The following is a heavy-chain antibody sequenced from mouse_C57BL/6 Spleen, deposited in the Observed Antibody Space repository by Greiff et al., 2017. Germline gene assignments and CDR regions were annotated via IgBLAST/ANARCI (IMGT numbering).Heavy chain of an antibody. CDR2: IYPGSGST. Sequence: QVQLQQPGAELVKPGASVKMSCKASGYTFTSYWITWVKQRPGQGLEWIGDIYPGSGSTNYTEKFKSKATLTVDTSSSTAYMQLSSLTSEDSAVYYCARSVPYYYGSSYWYFDVWGTGTTVTVSS. CDR1: GYTFTSYW. J-gene: IGHJ1*03. CDR3: ARSVPYYYGSSYWYFDV. D-gene: IGHD1-1*01. V-gene: IGHV1-55*01.